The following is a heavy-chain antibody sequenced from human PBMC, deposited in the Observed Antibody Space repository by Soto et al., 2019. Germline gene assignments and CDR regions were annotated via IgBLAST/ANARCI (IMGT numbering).Heavy chain of an antibody. Sequence: PGESLKISCKGSGYSFTSCWIGWVRQMPGKGLEWMGIIYPGDSDTRYSPSFQGQVTISADKSISTAYLQWSSLKASDTAMYYCAGTKHTGKTMNYYGMDVWGQGTTVTVSS. CDR1: GYSFTSCW. V-gene: IGHV5-51*01. D-gene: IGHD2-2*02. J-gene: IGHJ6*02. CDR2: IYPGDSDT. CDR3: AGTKHTGKTMNYYGMDV.